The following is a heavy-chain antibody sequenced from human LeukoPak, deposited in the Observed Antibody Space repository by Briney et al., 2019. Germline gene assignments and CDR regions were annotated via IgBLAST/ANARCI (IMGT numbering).Heavy chain of an antibody. J-gene: IGHJ6*03. V-gene: IGHV4-59*02. CDR1: GGSVSSHF. Sequence: PSETLSLTCTVSGGSVSSHFWSWIRQPPGKVLEWIGYIYNSGITNYNPSLKSRVTMSVDTSKNQFSLMLRSVTAADTAVYYCARDHLPAGAPGYYMDVWGKGTTVTVSS. D-gene: IGHD4/OR15-4a*01. CDR3: ARDHLPAGAPGYYMDV. CDR2: IYNSGIT.